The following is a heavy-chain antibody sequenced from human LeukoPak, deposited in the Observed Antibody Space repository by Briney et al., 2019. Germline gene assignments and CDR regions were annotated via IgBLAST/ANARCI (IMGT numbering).Heavy chain of an antibody. CDR3: AGSEAYYFDY. CDR2: IYYSGST. J-gene: IGHJ4*02. CDR1: GGSISSYY. Sequence: SETLSLTCTVSGGSISSYYWSWIRQPPGKGLEWVGYIYYSGSTNYNPSLKSRVTISVDTSKNQFSLKLSSVTAADTAVYYCAGSEAYYFDYWGQRTLVTVSS. V-gene: IGHV4-59*01.